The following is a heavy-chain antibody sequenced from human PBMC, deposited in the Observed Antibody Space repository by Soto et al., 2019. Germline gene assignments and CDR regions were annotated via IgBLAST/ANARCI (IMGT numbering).Heavy chain of an antibody. CDR2: INTKFGAT. V-gene: IGHV1-69*01. CDR1: GGSFRKTA. Sequence: VQLVQSGAELKKPGSSVKVSCEASGGSFRKTAISWVRQAPGQGLEWMGGINTKFGATNYAPKFQGRITITADEATNTVYMALSSLTSEDTAFYYCARGASSGFEYWYFELWGRGTLVSVSS. D-gene: IGHD5-12*01. J-gene: IGHJ2*01. CDR3: ARGASSGFEYWYFEL.